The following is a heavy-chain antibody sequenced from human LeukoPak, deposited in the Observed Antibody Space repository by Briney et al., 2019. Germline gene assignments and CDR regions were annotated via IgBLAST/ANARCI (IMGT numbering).Heavy chain of an antibody. D-gene: IGHD6-13*01. CDR2: IRKDGSDI. V-gene: IGHV3-7*03. Sequence: GGSLRLSCAASGLAFSTYWMSWVRQAPGKGLEWVANIRKDGSDIHYVDSVKGRFTISRDNAKNSLYLQMNSLRAEDMALYYCARSYSSTWKFAFDIWGRGTMVTVSS. CDR1: GLAFSTYW. J-gene: IGHJ3*02. CDR3: ARSYSSTWKFAFDI.